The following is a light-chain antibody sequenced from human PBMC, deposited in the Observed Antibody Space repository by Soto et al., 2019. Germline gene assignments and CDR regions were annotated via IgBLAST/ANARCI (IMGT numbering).Light chain of an antibody. V-gene: IGKV3-15*01. CDR3: HQFNDWPRT. J-gene: IGKJ1*01. CDR1: QSVTSN. Sequence: EIVMTQSPVTLSVSPGERATLSCRASQSVTSNLAWYQQKPGQAPRLLIYGASTRATGIPARFSGSGSGTEFTLTISNLQSEDFAIYYCHQFNDWPRTFGQGTKVDIK. CDR2: GAS.